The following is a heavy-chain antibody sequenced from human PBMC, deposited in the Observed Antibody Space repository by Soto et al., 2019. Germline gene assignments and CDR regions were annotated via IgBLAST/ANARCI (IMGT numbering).Heavy chain of an antibody. CDR2: ISKSDYT. Sequence: GGSLRLSCTVSGFAFNNYGINWVRQAPGKGLEWDSSISKSDYTYYSDSVKGRFTISRDNAKNSVSLQMNTLRVEDTAVYYCAREDSIIIPAVSDFWGQGTLVTVS. J-gene: IGHJ4*02. CDR3: AREDSIIIPAVSDF. D-gene: IGHD2-2*01. V-gene: IGHV3-21*01. CDR1: GFAFNNYG.